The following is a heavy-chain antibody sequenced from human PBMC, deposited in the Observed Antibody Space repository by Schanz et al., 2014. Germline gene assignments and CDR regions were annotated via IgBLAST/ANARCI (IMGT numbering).Heavy chain of an antibody. Sequence: EVQLLESGGGLVEPGGSLRLSCAASGFSFSSYAMGWVRQARGKGLEWVSAMNESHSTIYYADSVRGRFTISRDNAENTLFQQMSSLRAEDTAVYYCARKVVATIGGYYDNWGQGTLVIVSS. CDR2: MNESHSTI. V-gene: IGHV3-23*01. J-gene: IGHJ4*02. CDR3: ARKVVATIGGYYDN. CDR1: GFSFSSYA. D-gene: IGHD5-12*01.